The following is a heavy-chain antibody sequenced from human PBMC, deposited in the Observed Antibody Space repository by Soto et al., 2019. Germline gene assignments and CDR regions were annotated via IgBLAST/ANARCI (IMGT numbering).Heavy chain of an antibody. CDR3: AKARLDSSGYYYFGFDY. CDR2: ITVSGGST. Sequence: GGSLRLSCAASGSTFSSYAMSWVRQAPGKGLEWVSTITVSGGSTYYADSVKGRFTISRDNSKNTLYPQMNSLRAEDTAIYYCAKARLDSSGYYYFGFDYWGQGTLVTVSS. D-gene: IGHD3-22*01. CDR1: GSTFSSYA. V-gene: IGHV3-23*01. J-gene: IGHJ4*02.